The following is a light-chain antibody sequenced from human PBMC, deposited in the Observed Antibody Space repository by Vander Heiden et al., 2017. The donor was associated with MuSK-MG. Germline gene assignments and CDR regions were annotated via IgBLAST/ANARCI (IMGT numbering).Light chain of an antibody. Sequence: QSALTQPRSVSGSPGQSVTISCTGTSSDVGSYNYVFWYQQHPGKAPKLMIYGVSKRPSGVPDRFSGSESGNTASLTISGLQAEDEAGYYCCSYAGSYTFVFGTGTKVTVL. V-gene: IGLV2-11*01. J-gene: IGLJ1*01. CDR3: CSYAGSYTFV. CDR1: SSDVGSYNY. CDR2: GVS.